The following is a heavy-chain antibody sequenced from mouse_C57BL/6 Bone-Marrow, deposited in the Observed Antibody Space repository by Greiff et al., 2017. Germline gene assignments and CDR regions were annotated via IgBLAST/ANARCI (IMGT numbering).Heavy chain of an antibody. Sequence: QVQLQQPGAELVIPGASVKLSCKASGYTFTSYWIHWVKQRPGQGLEWNGEIDPSDSYTNYNQKFKGKSTLTVDKSSSTAYMQLSSLTSEDSAVYYCARHYYGSRDYWGQGTTLTVSS. CDR2: IDPSDSYT. CDR3: ARHYYGSRDY. V-gene: IGHV1-69*01. J-gene: IGHJ2*01. CDR1: GYTFTSYW. D-gene: IGHD1-1*01.